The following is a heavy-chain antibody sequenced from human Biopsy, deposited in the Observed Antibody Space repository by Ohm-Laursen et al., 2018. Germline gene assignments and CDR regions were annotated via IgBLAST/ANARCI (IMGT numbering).Heavy chain of an antibody. Sequence: SVKVSCKSSGGTFSSDIFAWVRQAPGQRPEWMGDVMPFFGTAQYAPKLQGRVSMTADKTTYTAYMELTSLTSEDTAVYFCARHYYDTSGYNWFDPWGQGTLVTVSS. CDR1: GGTFSSDI. V-gene: IGHV1-69*06. CDR2: VMPFFGTA. J-gene: IGHJ5*02. CDR3: ARHYYDTSGYNWFDP. D-gene: IGHD3-22*01.